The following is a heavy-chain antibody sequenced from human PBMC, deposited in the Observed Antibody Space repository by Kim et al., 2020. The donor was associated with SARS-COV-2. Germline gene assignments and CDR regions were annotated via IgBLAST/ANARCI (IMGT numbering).Heavy chain of an antibody. CDR3: TSPRYDDYERAFI. J-gene: IGHJ3*02. V-gene: IGHV3-73*01. Sequence: YAASVKGRFTISRDDSKNTAYLQMNSLKTEDTAVYYCTSPRYDDYERAFIWGQGTMVTVSS. D-gene: IGHD4-17*01.